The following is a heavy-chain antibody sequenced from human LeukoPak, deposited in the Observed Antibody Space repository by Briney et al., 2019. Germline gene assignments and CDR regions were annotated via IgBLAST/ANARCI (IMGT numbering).Heavy chain of an antibody. CDR2: ISYDGTNK. V-gene: IGHV3-30-3*01. D-gene: IGHD6-19*01. CDR3: ARDPGLGYRSGWYQNYFDY. Sequence: PGGSLRLSCEASGFIFSSYARHWVRQVPGGGLEWVAVISYDGTNKYYADSLKGRFTISRDNSKKTLSLQMNRLRGDDTAVFYCARDPGLGYRSGWYQNYFDYWGQGTLVTVSS. CDR1: GFIFSSYA. J-gene: IGHJ4*02.